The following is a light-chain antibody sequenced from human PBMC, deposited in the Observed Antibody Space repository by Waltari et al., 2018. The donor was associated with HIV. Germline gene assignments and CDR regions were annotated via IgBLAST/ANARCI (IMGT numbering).Light chain of an antibody. CDR2: DVS. Sequence: QSALTQPASVSGSPGQSIAIPCIGTSSDVGGDNSVSWYQQHPGKAPKFMIYDVSKRPSGVSNRFSGSKSGNTASLTISGLQAEDEADYYCTSYTTSSTVVFGGGTKLTVL. CDR1: SSDVGGDNS. CDR3: TSYTTSSTVV. J-gene: IGLJ2*01. V-gene: IGLV2-14*03.